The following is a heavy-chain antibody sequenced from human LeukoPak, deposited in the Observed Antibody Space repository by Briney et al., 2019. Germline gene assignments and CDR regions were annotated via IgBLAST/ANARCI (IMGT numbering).Heavy chain of an antibody. CDR1: GYTFTSYG. Sequence: GASVKVSCKASGYTFTSYGISWVRQAPGQGLEWMGWISAYNGNTNYAQKLQGRVTMTTDTSTSTAYMELRSLRSDDTAVYYCARASSYGSGSYDFDYWGQGTLVTVPS. D-gene: IGHD3-10*01. CDR3: ARASSYGSGSYDFDY. CDR2: ISAYNGNT. J-gene: IGHJ4*02. V-gene: IGHV1-18*04.